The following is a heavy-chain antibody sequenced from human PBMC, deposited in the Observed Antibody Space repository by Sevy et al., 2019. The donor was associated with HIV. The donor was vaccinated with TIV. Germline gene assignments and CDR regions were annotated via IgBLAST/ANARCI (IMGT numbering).Heavy chain of an antibody. Sequence: ASVKVSCKASGYRFTNYGVSWVRQAPGQGLEWMGWISPYNGNTDYAQKVQDRVTMTTDTSTSTAYLELKSLTSDDTAVYYCAKHRLGWSLGGRGPDSFDIWGQGTMVTVSS. CDR2: ISPYNGNT. D-gene: IGHD2-15*01. CDR1: GYRFTNYG. J-gene: IGHJ3*02. CDR3: AKHRLGWSLGGRGPDSFDI. V-gene: IGHV1-18*01.